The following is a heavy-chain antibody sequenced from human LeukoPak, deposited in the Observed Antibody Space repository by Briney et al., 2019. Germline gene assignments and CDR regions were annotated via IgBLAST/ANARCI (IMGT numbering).Heavy chain of an antibody. CDR1: GYTFTSYG. D-gene: IGHD6-13*01. J-gene: IGHJ6*02. CDR3: ARDGEAAAVYYYYYGMDV. V-gene: IGHV1-18*01. Sequence: ASVKVSCKASGYTFTSYGISWVRQAPGQGLEWMGWISAYNGNTNYAQKLQGRVTMTTDTSTSTAYMELRSLRSDDTAVYYCARDGEAAAVYYYYYGMDVWCQGTTVTVSS. CDR2: ISAYNGNT.